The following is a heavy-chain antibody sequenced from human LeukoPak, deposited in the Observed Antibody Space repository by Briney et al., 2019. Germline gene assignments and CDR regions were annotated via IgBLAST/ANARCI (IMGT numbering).Heavy chain of an antibody. Sequence: EASVKVSCKASGYTFTSCDINWVRQATGQGLEWMGWMNPNSGNTGYAQKFQGRVTMTRNTSISTAYMELSSLRSEDTAVYYCARGSTYYYDSSGYYYGYWGQGTLVTVSS. CDR2: MNPNSGNT. CDR3: ARGSTYYYDSSGYYYGY. CDR1: GYTFTSCD. D-gene: IGHD3-22*01. J-gene: IGHJ4*02. V-gene: IGHV1-8*01.